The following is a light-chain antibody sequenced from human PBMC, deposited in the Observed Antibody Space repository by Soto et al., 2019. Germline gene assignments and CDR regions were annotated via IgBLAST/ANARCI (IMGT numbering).Light chain of an antibody. V-gene: IGKV1-13*02. Sequence: AIQLTQSPSSLSASVGDRVTITCRASQGISSALAWYQQKPGKAPKLLIYDDTSLESGVPSRFSGSGSGTDFTLTISSLQPEDFATYYCQQFNSYPWTFCQGTKVELK. CDR3: QQFNSYPWT. CDR1: QGISSA. J-gene: IGKJ1*01. CDR2: DDT.